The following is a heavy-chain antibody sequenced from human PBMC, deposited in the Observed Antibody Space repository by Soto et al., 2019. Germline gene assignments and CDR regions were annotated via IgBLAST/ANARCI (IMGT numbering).Heavy chain of an antibody. V-gene: IGHV3-11*01. CDR3: AKSGSHSYFQH. D-gene: IGHD3-10*01. CDR1: GFTFSDSY. CDR2: ISSSDSII. J-gene: IGHJ1*01. Sequence: PGGSLRLSCAASGFTFSDSYMSWIRQAPGKGLEWVSYISSSDSIIYYSDSVKGRFIISRDNSKDTLYLQMNSLRADDTAVYYCAKSGSHSYFQHWGQGTLVTVSS.